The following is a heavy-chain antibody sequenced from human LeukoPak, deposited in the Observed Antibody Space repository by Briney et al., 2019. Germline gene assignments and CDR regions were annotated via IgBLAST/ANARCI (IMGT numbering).Heavy chain of an antibody. CDR2: ISYDGSNK. J-gene: IGHJ4*02. CDR1: GFTFSSYA. D-gene: IGHD5-18*01. CDR3: ARLVDTAMIDY. V-gene: IGHV3-30-3*01. Sequence: PGGSLRLSCAASGFTFSSYAMHWVRQAPGKGLEWVAVISYDGSNKYYADSVKGRFTISRDNSKNTLYLQMNSLRAEDTAVYYCARLVDTAMIDYWGQGTLVTVSS.